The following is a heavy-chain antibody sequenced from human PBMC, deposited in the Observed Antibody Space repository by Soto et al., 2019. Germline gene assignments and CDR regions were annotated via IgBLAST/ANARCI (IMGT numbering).Heavy chain of an antibody. CDR3: AKGPR. CDR1: GYSIIELS. Sequence: QVQLLQSGAEVKKPGASVKVSCKVSGYSIIELSMHWVRQVSGKGLEWVGGYDPEDGETVYAQKFQGRVIMTEDTSSGTAYMEMRSLNSEDTAVYYCAKGPRWGQGTLVTVSS. V-gene: IGHV1-24*01. J-gene: IGHJ4*02. CDR2: YDPEDGET.